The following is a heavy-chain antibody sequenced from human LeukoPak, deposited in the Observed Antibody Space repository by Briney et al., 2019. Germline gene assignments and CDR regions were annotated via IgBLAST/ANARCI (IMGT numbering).Heavy chain of an antibody. V-gene: IGHV1-18*01. CDR1: GYXFTSYG. D-gene: IGHD2-15*01. Sequence: ASVRVSCKASGYXFTSYGISWVRQAPGQGLEWMGWISAYNGNTNYAQKLQGRVTMTTDTSTSTAYMELRSLRSDDTAVYYCARAPGYCSGGSCHIFDYWGQGTLVTVSS. CDR3: ARAPGYCSGGSCHIFDY. CDR2: ISAYNGNT. J-gene: IGHJ4*02.